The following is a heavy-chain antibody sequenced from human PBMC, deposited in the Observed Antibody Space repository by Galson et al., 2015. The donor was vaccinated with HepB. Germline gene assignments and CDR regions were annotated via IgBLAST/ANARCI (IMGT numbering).Heavy chain of an antibody. Sequence: SVKVSCKASGYTFTDYYIHWVRQAPGQGLEWMGWINPNSGDTDFAQKFQAWVTMTRDTSIRTAYMELARLRSDDTAMYYCARDSEPLSPRRRWDPSSYALDVWGQGTTVTVSS. CDR3: ARDSEPLSPRRRWDPSSYALDV. CDR1: GYTFTDYY. V-gene: IGHV1-2*04. CDR2: INPNSGDT. D-gene: IGHD1-26*01. J-gene: IGHJ6*02.